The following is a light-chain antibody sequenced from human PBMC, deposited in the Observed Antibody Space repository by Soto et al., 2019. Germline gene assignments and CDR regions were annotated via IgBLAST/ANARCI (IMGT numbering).Light chain of an antibody. CDR1: QSVTSNY. CDR2: GAS. V-gene: IGKV3-20*01. J-gene: IGKJ1*01. CDR3: QQYCNSPQT. Sequence: EIVLTQSPGTLSVSPGERAALSCRASQSVTSNYLAGYQQRPGQAPRLLIYGASNRATGIPDRCSGSGSGTDFTLSITRLAPGGFAVYDGQQYCNSPQTFGQETKL.